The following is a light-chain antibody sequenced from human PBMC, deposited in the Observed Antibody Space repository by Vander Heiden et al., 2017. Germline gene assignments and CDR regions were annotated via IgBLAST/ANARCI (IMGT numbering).Light chain of an antibody. V-gene: IGKV1-39*01. CDR3: QQSYSTPLST. CDR1: QSISSY. CDR2: AAS. Sequence: DIQMTQSPASLSASVGDRVTITCRASQSISSYLNWYQQKPGKVPKLLIYAASSLQTGVPSRFSGSGSGTDFTLTISSLQPEDFTTYYCQQSYSTPLSTFGQGTKLEIK. J-gene: IGKJ2*01.